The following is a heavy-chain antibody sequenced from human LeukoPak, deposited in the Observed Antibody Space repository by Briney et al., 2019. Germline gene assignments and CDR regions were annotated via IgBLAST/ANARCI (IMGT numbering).Heavy chain of an antibody. CDR1: GFTFSSYA. CDR3: AKDFDIYYYDSSGYYWDY. D-gene: IGHD3-22*01. Sequence: GASLRLSCAASGFTFSSYAMSWVRQAPGEGLEWVSAISGSGGSTYYADSVKGRFTISRDNSKNTLYLQMNSLRAEDTAVYYCAKDFDIYYYDSSGYYWDYWGQGTLVTVSS. CDR2: ISGSGGST. V-gene: IGHV3-23*01. J-gene: IGHJ4*02.